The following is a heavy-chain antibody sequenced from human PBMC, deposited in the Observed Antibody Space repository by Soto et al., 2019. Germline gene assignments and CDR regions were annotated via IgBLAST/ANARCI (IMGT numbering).Heavy chain of an antibody. CDR1: GFTFSTYP. D-gene: IGHD1-1*01. J-gene: IGHJ4*02. Sequence: GGSLRLSCAASGFTFSTYPMNWVRQAPGKGLEWVSSISGSGNYTHYADFLRGRFTISRDNAKTSLYLQMNSLRAEDTAVYYCAREGINNFNGYCFDSWGQGTVV. CDR3: AREGINNFNGYCFDS. V-gene: IGHV3-21*01. CDR2: ISGSGNYT.